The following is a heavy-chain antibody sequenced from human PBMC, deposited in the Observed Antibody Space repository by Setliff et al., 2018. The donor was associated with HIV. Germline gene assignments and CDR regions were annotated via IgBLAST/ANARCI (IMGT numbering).Heavy chain of an antibody. CDR2: IYYTGNT. Sequence: SETLSLTCTVSGGSVGSSSYYWAWIRQPPGKGLELIGSIYYTGNTKYNPSLESRVTLSIDTSENQFSLRLASVTAADTAIYYCARDDSIVLVPAIMRGDGFDFWGQGRMVTVSS. D-gene: IGHD2-2*01. CDR3: ARDDSIVLVPAIMRGDGFDF. J-gene: IGHJ3*01. V-gene: IGHV4-39*07. CDR1: GGSVGSSSYY.